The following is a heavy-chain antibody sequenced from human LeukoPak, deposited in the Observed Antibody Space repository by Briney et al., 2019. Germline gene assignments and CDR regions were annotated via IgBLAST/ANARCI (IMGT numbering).Heavy chain of an antibody. Sequence: GGSLRLSCAASGFTFSDYYMSRIRQAPGKGLEWVSYVSSSASTIDYADSVKGRFTISRDNAKNSLYLQMNSLRAKDTAVYYCASGYSSGWYLGWGQGTLVTVSS. CDR2: VSSSASTI. CDR3: ASGYSSGWYLG. V-gene: IGHV3-11*04. D-gene: IGHD6-19*01. CDR1: GFTFSDYY. J-gene: IGHJ4*02.